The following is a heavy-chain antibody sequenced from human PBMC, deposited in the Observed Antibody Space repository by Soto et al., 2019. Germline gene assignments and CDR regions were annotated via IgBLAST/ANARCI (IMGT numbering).Heavy chain of an antibody. CDR2: INSDGSST. J-gene: IGHJ6*02. Sequence: GGSLRLSCAASGFTFSGYWMHWVRQAPGKGLVWVSRINSDGSSTSYADSVKGRFTISRDNAKNTLYLQMNSLRAEDTAVYYCARELEVWSGYPYYYYYGMDVWGQGTTVTVSS. V-gene: IGHV3-74*01. D-gene: IGHD3-3*01. CDR3: ARELEVWSGYPYYYYYGMDV. CDR1: GFTFSGYW.